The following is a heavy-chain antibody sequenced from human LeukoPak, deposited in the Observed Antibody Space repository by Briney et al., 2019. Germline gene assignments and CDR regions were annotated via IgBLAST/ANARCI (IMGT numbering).Heavy chain of an antibody. CDR3: ARGGADYVIGY. D-gene: IGHD4-17*01. CDR2: ISSSSSYT. CDR1: GFTFSDYY. J-gene: IGHJ4*02. V-gene: IGHV3-11*06. Sequence: GGSLRLSCAASGFTFSDYYMSWIRQAPGKGLEWVSFISSSSSYTNYADSVKGRFTISRDNTKNSLYLQMINLRAEDTAVYYCARGGADYVIGYWGQGTLVTVSS.